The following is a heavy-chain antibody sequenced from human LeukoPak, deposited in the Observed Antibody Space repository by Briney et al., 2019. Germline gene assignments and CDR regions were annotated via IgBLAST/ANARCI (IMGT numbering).Heavy chain of an antibody. D-gene: IGHD3-22*01. J-gene: IGHJ4*02. CDR2: INPSGGST. CDR3: ARDEHYDSSVPMASGY. CDR1: GYTFTSYY. V-gene: IGHV1-46*01. Sequence: ASVKVSCKASGYTFTSYYMHWVRQAPGQGLEWMGIINPSGGSTSYAQKFQGRVTMTRDTSTSTVYMELSSLRSEDTAVYYCARDEHYDSSVPMASGYWGQGTLVTVSS.